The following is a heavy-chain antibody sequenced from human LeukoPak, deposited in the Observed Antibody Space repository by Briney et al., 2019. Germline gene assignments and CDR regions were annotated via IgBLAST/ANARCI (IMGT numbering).Heavy chain of an antibody. CDR2: IKSKTDGGTT. V-gene: IGHV3-15*01. D-gene: IGHD3-22*01. CDR3: TTETYYYDSSGYYDY. Sequence: KPGGSLRLSCAASGFTFSSYAMSWVRQAPGKGLEWVGRIKSKTDGGTTDYAAPVKGRLTISRDDSKNTLYLQMNSLKTEDTAVYYCTTETYYYDSSGYYDYWGQGTLVTVSS. CDR1: GFTFSSYA. J-gene: IGHJ4*02.